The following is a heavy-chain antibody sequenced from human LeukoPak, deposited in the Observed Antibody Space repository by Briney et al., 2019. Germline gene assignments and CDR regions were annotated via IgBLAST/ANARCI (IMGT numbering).Heavy chain of an antibody. CDR1: GFTFNNYA. CDR2: ISGSGGTT. CDR3: ARGAAGRLAFDI. Sequence: PGGSLRLSCAASGFTFNNYAMSWVRQAPGKGLEWVSAISGSGGTTYYADSVKGRFTISRDNAKNALYLQMNSLRAEDTAVYYCARGAAGRLAFDIWGQGTMVTVSS. J-gene: IGHJ3*02. D-gene: IGHD6-13*01. V-gene: IGHV3-23*01.